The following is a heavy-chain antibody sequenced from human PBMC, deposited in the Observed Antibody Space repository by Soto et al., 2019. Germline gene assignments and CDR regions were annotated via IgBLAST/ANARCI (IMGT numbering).Heavy chain of an antibody. CDR1: GFTFSDYY. CDR2: ISSSSSYT. V-gene: IGHV3-11*06. Sequence: PGGSLRLSCAASGFTFSDYYMSWIRQAPGKGLEWVSYISSSSSYTNYADSVKGRFTISRDNAKNSLYLQMNSLRAEDTAVYYCARVLVVPAAIDYYGMDVWGQGTTVTVSS. J-gene: IGHJ6*02. CDR3: ARVLVVPAAIDYYGMDV. D-gene: IGHD2-2*01.